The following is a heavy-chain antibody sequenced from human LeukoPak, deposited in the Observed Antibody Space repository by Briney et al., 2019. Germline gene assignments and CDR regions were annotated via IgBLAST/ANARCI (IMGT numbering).Heavy chain of an antibody. Sequence: MPSETLSLTCTVSGGSISSSTYYWAWIRQSPGKGLEWIGSITYSGSTYYNPSLESRVTISVDTSKNQFSLRLISVIAVDTAVYYCARGRIFRFLEWLLSPERYGMDVWGQGTTVTVSS. J-gene: IGHJ6*02. CDR3: ARGRIFRFLEWLLSPERYGMDV. CDR1: GGSISSSTYY. D-gene: IGHD3-3*01. CDR2: ITYSGST. V-gene: IGHV4-39*01.